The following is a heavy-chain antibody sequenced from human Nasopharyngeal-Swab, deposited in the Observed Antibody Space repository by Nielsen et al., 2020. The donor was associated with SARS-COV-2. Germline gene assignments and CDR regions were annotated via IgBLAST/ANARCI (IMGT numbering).Heavy chain of an antibody. V-gene: IGHV3-66*01. CDR1: GFTVSNNY. CDR2: IYSGGST. J-gene: IGHJ4*02. D-gene: IGHD5-12*01. Sequence: GESLKISCAAPGFTVSNNYMSWVRQAPGKGLEWVSVIYSGGSTYSSDSVNGRFTISRDNSKNTLYLQMGSLRPEDTAVYYCARLASLWGQGTLVTVSS. CDR3: ARLASL.